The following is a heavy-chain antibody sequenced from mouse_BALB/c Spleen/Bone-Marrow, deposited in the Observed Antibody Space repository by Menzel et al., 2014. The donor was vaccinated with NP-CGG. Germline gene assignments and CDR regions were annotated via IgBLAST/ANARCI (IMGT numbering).Heavy chain of an antibody. D-gene: IGHD3-2*01. J-gene: IGHJ3*01. Sequence: VQRVESGPELVKPGALVKISCKASGYTFTSYDINWVKQGPGQGLEWIGWIYPGDGSTKYNEKFKGKATLTADKSSSTAYMQLSSLTSENSAVYFCARSGDSSGYGFAYWGQGTLVTVSA. CDR2: IYPGDGST. V-gene: IGHV1S56*01. CDR3: ARSGDSSGYGFAY. CDR1: GYTFTSYD.